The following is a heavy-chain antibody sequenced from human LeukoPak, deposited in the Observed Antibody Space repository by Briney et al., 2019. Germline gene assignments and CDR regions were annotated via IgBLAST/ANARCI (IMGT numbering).Heavy chain of an antibody. D-gene: IGHD5/OR15-5a*01. CDR3: ARTLYPRTYFDY. V-gene: IGHV4-30-2*01. Sequence: PSQTLSLTCAVSGGSISSGGYPWSWIRQPPGKGLEWIGYIYHSGSTYYNPSLKSRVTISVGRSKNQFSLKLSSVTAADTAVYYCARTLYPRTYFDYWGQGTLVTVSS. CDR2: IYHSGST. J-gene: IGHJ4*02. CDR1: GGSISSGGYP.